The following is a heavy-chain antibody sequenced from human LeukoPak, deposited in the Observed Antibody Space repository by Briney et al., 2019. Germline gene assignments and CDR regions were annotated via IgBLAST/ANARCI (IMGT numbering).Heavy chain of an antibody. CDR1: GFTFSNYW. CDR3: ARDRVLGSGSSDY. CDR2: IRGDGGDT. V-gene: IGHV3-74*01. D-gene: IGHD3-10*01. Sequence: GGSLRLSCTVSGFTFSNYWMHWVRQAPGKGLVWVSRIRGDGGDTNYADSVKGRFTVSRDNAKNTLYLQMNSLTTEDTAVYFCARDRVLGSGSSDYWGQGTLVSVSS. J-gene: IGHJ4*02.